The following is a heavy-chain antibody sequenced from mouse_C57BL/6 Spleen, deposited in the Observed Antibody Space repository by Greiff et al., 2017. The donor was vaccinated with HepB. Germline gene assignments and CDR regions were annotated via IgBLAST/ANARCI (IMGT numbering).Heavy chain of an antibody. D-gene: IGHD2-4*01. Sequence: VQLQQSGAELARPGASVKLSCKASGYTFTSYGISWVKQRTGQGLEWIGEIYPRSGNTYYNEKFKGKATLTADKSSSTAYMELRSLTSEDSAVYFCARESEYDSYWYFDDWGTGTTVTVSS. V-gene: IGHV1-81*01. CDR2: IYPRSGNT. CDR1: GYTFTSYG. CDR3: ARESEYDSYWYFDD. J-gene: IGHJ1*03.